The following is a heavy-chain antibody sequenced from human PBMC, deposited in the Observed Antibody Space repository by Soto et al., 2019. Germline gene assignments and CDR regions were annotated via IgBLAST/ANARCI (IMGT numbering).Heavy chain of an antibody. Sequence: GALRLSCAASGFTFSSYGMHWVRQAPGKGLEWVAVIWYDGSNKYYADSVKGRFTISRDNSKNTLYLQMNSLRAEDTAVYYCARGGYGESFDYWGQGTLVTVSS. V-gene: IGHV3-33*01. CDR3: ARGGYGESFDY. CDR1: GFTFSSYG. D-gene: IGHD4-17*01. CDR2: IWYDGSNK. J-gene: IGHJ4*02.